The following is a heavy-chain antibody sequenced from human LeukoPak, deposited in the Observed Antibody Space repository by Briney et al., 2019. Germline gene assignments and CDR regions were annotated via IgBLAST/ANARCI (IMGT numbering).Heavy chain of an antibody. V-gene: IGHV1-2*02. J-gene: IGHJ6*02. CDR2: INPNSGDT. Sequence: ASVKVSFKASGYTLTDYYVHWVRQAPGLGLGWMGWINPNSGDTDNAQKFQGRVTMTRDTSISTAYMELSSLRFDDTAAYYCARLRGSQSKGYGMDVWGLGTTVTVSS. CDR1: GYTLTDYY. D-gene: IGHD3-10*01. CDR3: ARLRGSQSKGYGMDV.